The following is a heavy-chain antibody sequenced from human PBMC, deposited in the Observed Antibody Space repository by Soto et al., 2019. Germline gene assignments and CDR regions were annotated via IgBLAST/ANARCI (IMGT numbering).Heavy chain of an antibody. D-gene: IGHD1-26*01. V-gene: IGHV3-53*01. CDR2: IYSGGST. CDR1: GFTVSSNY. J-gene: IGHJ4*02. Sequence: EVQLVESGGGLIQPGGSLRLSCAESGFTVSSNYMSWVSQAPGKGLEWVSVIYSGGSTYYADSGKGRFNISRDNSKNTLYLQMNSLRAEDTAVYYCARDRYPFDYWDQGTLVTVSS. CDR3: ARDRYPFDY.